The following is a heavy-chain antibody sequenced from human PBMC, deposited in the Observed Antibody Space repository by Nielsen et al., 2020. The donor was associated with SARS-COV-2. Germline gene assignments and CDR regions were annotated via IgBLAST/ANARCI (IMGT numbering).Heavy chain of an antibody. CDR3: ARDQDGSGSYYGFGYYYYGMDV. CDR1: GFTFSSYG. Sequence: GESLKISCAASGFTFSSYGMHWVRQAPGKGLEWVAVIWYDGSNKCYADSVKGRFTISRDNSKNTLYLQMNSLRAEDTAVYYCARDQDGSGSYYGFGYYYYGMDVWGQGTTVTVSS. V-gene: IGHV3-33*08. D-gene: IGHD3-10*01. J-gene: IGHJ6*02. CDR2: IWYDGSNK.